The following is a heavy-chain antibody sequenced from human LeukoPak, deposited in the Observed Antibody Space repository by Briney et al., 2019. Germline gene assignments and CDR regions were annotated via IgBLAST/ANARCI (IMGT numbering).Heavy chain of an antibody. Sequence: SETLSLTCTVSGGSISSSSYYWGWIRQPPGKGLEWIGSIYYSGSTYYNPSLKSRVTISVDTSKNQSSLKLSSVTAADTAVYYCARHLRRWLQFDYRGQRTLVTVSS. CDR2: IYYSGST. J-gene: IGHJ4*02. D-gene: IGHD5-24*01. CDR1: GGSISSSSYY. CDR3: ARHLRRWLQFDY. V-gene: IGHV4-39*01.